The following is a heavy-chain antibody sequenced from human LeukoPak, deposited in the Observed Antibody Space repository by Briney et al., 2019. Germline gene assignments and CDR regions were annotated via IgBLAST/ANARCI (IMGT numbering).Heavy chain of an antibody. J-gene: IGHJ4*02. Sequence: GGSLRLSCAAPGFTFSSYWMHWVRQAPGKGLVWVSRLNSDGSSTSYADSVKGRFTISRDNAETTLHLQMNNLSAEDTAVYYCARASNGNSINFDYWGQGALVTVSS. V-gene: IGHV3-74*01. CDR1: GFTFSSYW. CDR3: ARASNGNSINFDY. D-gene: IGHD4-11*01. CDR2: LNSDGSST.